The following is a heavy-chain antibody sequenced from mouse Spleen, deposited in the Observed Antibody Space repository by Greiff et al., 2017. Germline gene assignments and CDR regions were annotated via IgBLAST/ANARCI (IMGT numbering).Heavy chain of an antibody. CDR2: ISYSGST. CDR3: ARHRYDEGYYAMDY. V-gene: IGHV3-8*02. Sequence: ESGPSLVKPSQTLSLTCSVTGDSITSGYWNWIRKFPGNKLEYMGYISYSGSTYYNPSLKSRISITRDTSKNQYYLQLNSVTTEDTATYYCARHRYDEGYYAMDYWGQGTSVTVSS. CDR1: GDSITSGY. D-gene: IGHD2-14*01. J-gene: IGHJ4*01.